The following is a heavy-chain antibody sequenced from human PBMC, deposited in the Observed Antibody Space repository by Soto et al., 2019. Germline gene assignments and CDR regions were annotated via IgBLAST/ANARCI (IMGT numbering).Heavy chain of an antibody. Sequence: GASVKVSCKASGGTFSSYAISWVRQAPGQGLEWMGGIIPIFGTANYAQKFQGRVTITADESTSTAYMELSSLRSEDTAVYYCARGELSLYYFDYWGQGTLVTVSS. CDR1: GGTFSSYA. V-gene: IGHV1-69*13. CDR2: IIPIFGTA. CDR3: ARGELSLYYFDY. J-gene: IGHJ4*02. D-gene: IGHD3-16*02.